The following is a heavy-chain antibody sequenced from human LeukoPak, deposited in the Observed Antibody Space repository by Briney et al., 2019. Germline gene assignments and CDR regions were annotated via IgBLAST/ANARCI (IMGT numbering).Heavy chain of an antibody. CDR1: GFTFDDYG. Sequence: GGSLRLSCAASGFTFDDYGMSWVRQAPGKGLEWVSGINWNGGSTGYADSVKGRFPISRDNAKNSLYLQMNSLRAEDTALYYCARDGSYYALDYWGQGTLVTVSS. V-gene: IGHV3-20*04. CDR2: INWNGGST. CDR3: ARDGSYYALDY. D-gene: IGHD1-26*01. J-gene: IGHJ4*02.